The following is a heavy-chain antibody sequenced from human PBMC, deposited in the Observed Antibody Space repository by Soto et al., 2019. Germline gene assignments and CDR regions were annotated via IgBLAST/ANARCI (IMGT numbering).Heavy chain of an antibody. CDR2: MNPNSGNT. D-gene: IGHD5-18*01. CDR3: ARGRGYLENY. J-gene: IGHJ4*02. V-gene: IGHV1-8*01. CDR1: GYTFTSYD. Sequence: GASVKVSCKASGYTFTSYDIQWVRQATGQGLEWMGWMNPNSGNTGHAQKFQGRVTMTRDTSITTAYMELSSLRSEDTAVYYCARGRGYLENYWGQGTLVTVSS.